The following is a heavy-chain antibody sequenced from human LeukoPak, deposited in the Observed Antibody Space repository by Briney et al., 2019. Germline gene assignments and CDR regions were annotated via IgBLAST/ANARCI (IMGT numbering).Heavy chain of an antibody. CDR2: ISTSGTE. Sequence: GGSLRLSCAASGFIFSDYAMNWVRQAPGKGLEWVSLISTSGTEHYADSVKGRFSISRDNSKNTLYLQVNGLRTEDTAVYYCAKDRLLNCRGDCYIFDYWGQGTVVTVSS. CDR1: GFIFSDYA. D-gene: IGHD2-21*02. CDR3: AKDRLLNCRGDCYIFDY. V-gene: IGHV3-23*01. J-gene: IGHJ4*02.